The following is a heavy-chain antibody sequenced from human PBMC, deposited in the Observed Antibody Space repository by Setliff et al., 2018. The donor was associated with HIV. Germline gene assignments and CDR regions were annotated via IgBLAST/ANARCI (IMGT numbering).Heavy chain of an antibody. D-gene: IGHD3-22*01. V-gene: IGHV1-8*02. CDR1: GYTFTSYD. CDR2: MNPNSGNT. Sequence: ASVKVSCKASGYTFTSYDINWVRQATGQGLEWMGWMNPNSGNTGYAQKFQGRVTMTRNTSISTAYMELSSLRSEDTAVYYCASLRYYYDSSGYYRHAFGIWGQGTMVTVSS. CDR3: ASLRYYYDSSGYYRHAFGI. J-gene: IGHJ3*02.